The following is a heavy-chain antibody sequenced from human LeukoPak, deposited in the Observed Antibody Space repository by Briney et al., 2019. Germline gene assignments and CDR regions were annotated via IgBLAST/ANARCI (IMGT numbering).Heavy chain of an antibody. CDR3: VLADYSSGWPIPN. V-gene: IGHV4-59*01. CDR1: GGSISSYY. CDR2: IYYSGST. Sequence: KASETLSLTCTVSGGSISSYYWSWIRQPPGKGLEWIGYIYYSGSTNYNPSLKSRVTISVDTSKNQFSLKLSSVTAADTAVYYCVLADYSSGWPIPNWGQETLVTVSS. D-gene: IGHD6-19*01. J-gene: IGHJ4*02.